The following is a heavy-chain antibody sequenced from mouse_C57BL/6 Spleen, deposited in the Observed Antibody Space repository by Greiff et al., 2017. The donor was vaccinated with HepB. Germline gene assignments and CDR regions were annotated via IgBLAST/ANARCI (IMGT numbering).Heavy chain of an antibody. D-gene: IGHD1-1*01. CDR1: GYAFSSYC. J-gene: IGHJ4*01. CDR3: ARRVLADY. V-gene: IGHV1-80*01. CDR2: IYPGDGDT. Sequence: QVQLKQSGAELVKPGASVKISCKASGYAFSSYCMNWVKQRPGKGLEWIGQIYPGDGDTNYNGKFKGKATLTADKSSRTAYMQLSSLTSEDSAVYYCARRVLADYWGQGTSVTVSS.